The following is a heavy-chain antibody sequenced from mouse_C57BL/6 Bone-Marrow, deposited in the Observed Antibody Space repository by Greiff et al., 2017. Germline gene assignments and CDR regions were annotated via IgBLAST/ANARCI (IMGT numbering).Heavy chain of an antibody. V-gene: IGHV1-7*01. CDR3: AREAIYYDYDRNGYYYAMDY. Sequence: QVQLQQSGAELAKPGASVKLSCKASGYTFTSYWMHWVKQRPGQGLEWIGYINPSSGYTKYNQKFKDKATLTADKSSSTAYMQLSSLTYEDSAVYYCAREAIYYDYDRNGYYYAMDYWGQGTSVTVSS. J-gene: IGHJ4*01. D-gene: IGHD2-4*01. CDR1: GYTFTSYW. CDR2: INPSSGYT.